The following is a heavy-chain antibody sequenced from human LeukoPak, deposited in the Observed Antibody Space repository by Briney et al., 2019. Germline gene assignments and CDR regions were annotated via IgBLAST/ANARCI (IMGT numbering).Heavy chain of an antibody. V-gene: IGHV3-23*01. CDR3: ARGSSGWTSPFDY. CDR1: GFTFSSYA. D-gene: IGHD6-19*01. Sequence: PGGSLRLSCAASGFTFSSYAMSWVRQAPGKGLEWVSAISGSGGSTYYADSVKGRFTISRDNSKNTLYLQMNSLSAEDTAVYYCARGSSGWTSPFDYWGQGTLVTVSS. CDR2: ISGSGGST. J-gene: IGHJ4*02.